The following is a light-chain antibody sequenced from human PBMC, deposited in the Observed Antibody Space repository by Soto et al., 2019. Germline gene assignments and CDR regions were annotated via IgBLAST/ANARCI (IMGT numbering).Light chain of an antibody. Sequence: DIQMTQSPSSLSASVGDRVTIACRASQDIRNDLGWYQQKPGKAPKRLIYGASTLQSGVPSRFSGSGSATEFTLTIIGLQPDDFATYYCQQYKDSMWTFGQGTKVESK. CDR2: GAS. V-gene: IGKV1-17*01. CDR3: QQYKDSMWT. CDR1: QDIRND. J-gene: IGKJ1*01.